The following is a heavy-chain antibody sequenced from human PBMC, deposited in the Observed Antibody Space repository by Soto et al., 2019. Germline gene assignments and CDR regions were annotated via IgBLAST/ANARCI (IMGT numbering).Heavy chain of an antibody. CDR2: MNPNSGNT. D-gene: IGHD6-19*01. CDR1: GYTFTSYD. Sequence: ASVKVSCKASGYTFTSYDINWVRQATGQGLEWMGWMNPNSGNTGYAQKFQGRVTMTRNTSISTAYMELSSLRSEDTAVYYCARWGAGTGLFALWGQGTLSTVSS. V-gene: IGHV1-8*01. J-gene: IGHJ5*02. CDR3: ARWGAGTGLFAL.